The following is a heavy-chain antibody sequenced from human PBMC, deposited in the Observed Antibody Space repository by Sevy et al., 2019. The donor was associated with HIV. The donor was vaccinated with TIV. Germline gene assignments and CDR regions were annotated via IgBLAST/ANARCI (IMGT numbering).Heavy chain of an antibody. CDR3: ARTSSGSSFY. Sequence: GESLKISCKASGYTFANFWIGWVRQMPGKGLGWMGIIYPGDSDTRYSPSFQGQVTISADKSISTAYLQWSSLKASDSAIYYCARTSSGSSFYWGQGTLVTVSS. CDR2: IYPGDSDT. V-gene: IGHV5-51*01. CDR1: GYTFANFW. D-gene: IGHD1-26*01. J-gene: IGHJ4*02.